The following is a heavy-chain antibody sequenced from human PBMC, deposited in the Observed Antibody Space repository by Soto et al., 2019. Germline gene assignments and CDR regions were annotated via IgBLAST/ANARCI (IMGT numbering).Heavy chain of an antibody. Sequence: ASVKVSCKVSGYTLTELSMHWVRQAPGKGLEWMGGFDPEDGETIYAQKFQGRVTMTEDTSTDTAYMELSSLRSEDTAVYYCATVIVRGIRYGMDVWGQGTTVTVSS. CDR3: ATVIVRGIRYGMDV. CDR1: GYTLTELS. CDR2: FDPEDGET. J-gene: IGHJ6*02. D-gene: IGHD3-16*02. V-gene: IGHV1-24*01.